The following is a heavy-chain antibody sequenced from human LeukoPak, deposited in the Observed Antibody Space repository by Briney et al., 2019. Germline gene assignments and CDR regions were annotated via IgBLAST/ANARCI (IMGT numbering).Heavy chain of an antibody. J-gene: IGHJ5*02. V-gene: IGHV3-48*03. CDR2: ISTSGSTI. CDR3: ARGKTSQNIVTRKTYNWFDP. Sequence: PGGSLRLSCAASGFTFSSYEMNWVRQAPGKGLDWVSYISTSGSTIYYADSAKGRFTISRDNAKNSLYLQMKSLRAEDTAVYYCARGKTSQNIVTRKTYNWFDPWGQGTLVTVSS. D-gene: IGHD2/OR15-2a*01. CDR1: GFTFSSYE.